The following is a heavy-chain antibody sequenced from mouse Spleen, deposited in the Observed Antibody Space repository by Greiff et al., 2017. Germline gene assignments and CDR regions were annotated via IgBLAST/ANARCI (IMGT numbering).Heavy chain of an antibody. Sequence: EVKLEESGGGLVKPGGSLKLSCAASGFTFSSYTMSWVRQTPAKRLEWVATISSGGGNTYYPDSVKGRFTISRDNARNTLYLQMSSLRSEDTAMYYCATSNYKTWFAYWGQGTLVTVSA. CDR3: ATSNYKTWFAY. CDR2: ISSGGGNT. J-gene: IGHJ3*01. V-gene: IGHV5-9*04. CDR1: GFTFSSYT. D-gene: IGHD2-5*01.